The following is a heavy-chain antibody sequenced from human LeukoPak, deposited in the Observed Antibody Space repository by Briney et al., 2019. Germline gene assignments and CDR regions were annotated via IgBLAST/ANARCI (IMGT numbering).Heavy chain of an antibody. CDR1: GFTFSSNG. CDR3: ARDRDYDYLDY. V-gene: IGHV3-33*01. Sequence: GGSLRLSCAASGFTFSSNGMHWVRQAPGKGLEWVAVIWYDGSNKYYADSVKGRFTISRDNSENTLYLQMNILRAEDTAVYYCARDRDYDYLDYWGQGTLVTVSS. D-gene: IGHD5-12*01. CDR2: IWYDGSNK. J-gene: IGHJ4*02.